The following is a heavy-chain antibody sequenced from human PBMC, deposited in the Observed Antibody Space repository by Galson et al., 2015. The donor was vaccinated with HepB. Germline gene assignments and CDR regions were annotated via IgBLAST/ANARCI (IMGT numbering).Heavy chain of an antibody. D-gene: IGHD2-2*01. V-gene: IGHV1-18*01. CDR3: ARGGLLVPAAGKLGVVIYDHGMDV. J-gene: IGHJ6*02. CDR2: ISAYNGNT. Sequence: QSGAEVKKPGASVKVSFKTSDSIFINYGINWARQAPGQGLEWMGWISAYNGNTKYAQKLQGRVTMTTDTSTSTVYMELRTLRSDDTAIYYCARGGLLVPAAGKLGVVIYDHGMDVWGQGTTVTVSS. CDR1: DSIFINYG.